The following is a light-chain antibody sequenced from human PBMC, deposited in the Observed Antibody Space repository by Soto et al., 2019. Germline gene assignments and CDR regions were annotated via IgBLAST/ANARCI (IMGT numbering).Light chain of an antibody. V-gene: IGKV3-15*01. CDR1: QSVSSN. CDR3: QLYNNWPLT. Sequence: EIVMTQSPATLSVSPGERATLSCRASQSVSSNLAWYQQKPGQAPRLLIYGASTRATGIPARFSGSGSGTEFTLTISSLQFEDFAVYYCQLYNNWPLTFGQGTKV. J-gene: IGKJ1*01. CDR2: GAS.